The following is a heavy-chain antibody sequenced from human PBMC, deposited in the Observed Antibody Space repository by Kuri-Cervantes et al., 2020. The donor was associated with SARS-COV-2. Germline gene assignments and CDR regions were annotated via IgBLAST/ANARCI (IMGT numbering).Heavy chain of an antibody. Sequence: GGSLRLSCAASGFTFSSYWMHWVRQAPGKGLVWVSRINSDGSSTSYADSVKGRFTISRDNAKNTLHLQMNCLRAEDTAAYYCASLSNLEWLPPWGQGTLVTVSS. CDR1: GFTFSSYW. CDR2: INSDGSST. D-gene: IGHD3-3*01. J-gene: IGHJ5*02. V-gene: IGHV3-74*01. CDR3: ASLSNLEWLPP.